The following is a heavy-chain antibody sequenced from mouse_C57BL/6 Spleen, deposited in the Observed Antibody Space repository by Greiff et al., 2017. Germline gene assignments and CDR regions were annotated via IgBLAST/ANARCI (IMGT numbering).Heavy chain of an antibody. CDR2: INPNNGGT. J-gene: IGHJ3*01. V-gene: IGHV1-18*01. CDR1: GYTFTDYN. Sequence: EVKLQESGPELVKPGASVKIPCKASGYTFTDYNMDWVKQSHGKSLEWIGDINPNNGGTIYNQKFKGKATLTVDKSSSTAYMELRSLTSEDTAVYYCARSLIPYGSSPFAYWGQGTLVTVSA. D-gene: IGHD1-1*01. CDR3: ARSLIPYGSSPFAY.